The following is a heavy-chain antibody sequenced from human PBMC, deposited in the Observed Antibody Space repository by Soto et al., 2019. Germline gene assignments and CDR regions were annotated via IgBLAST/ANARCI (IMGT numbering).Heavy chain of an antibody. CDR2: TYYRSKWYN. CDR1: GDSVSSNSAA. CDR3: ARDRLGSSGYYLDAFDI. J-gene: IGHJ3*02. D-gene: IGHD3-22*01. V-gene: IGHV6-1*01. Sequence: SQTLSLTCVICGDSVSSNSAAWSWIRPSPSRGLEWLGRTYYRSKWYNDYAVSVKSRITINSDTSKNQFSLQLKSVTPEDTAVYYCARDRLGSSGYYLDAFDIWGQGTMVTVSS.